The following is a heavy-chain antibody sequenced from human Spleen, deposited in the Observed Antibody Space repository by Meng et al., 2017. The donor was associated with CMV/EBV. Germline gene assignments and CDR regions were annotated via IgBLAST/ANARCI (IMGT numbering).Heavy chain of an antibody. D-gene: IGHD4-17*01. V-gene: IGHV3-23*01. J-gene: IGHJ4*02. CDR2: ISGRGYSA. CDR3: AVIPGYGDPFDS. CDR1: GFTFSTYA. Sequence: CAASGFTFSTYAMTWVRQAPGKGLQWVSTISGRGYSAYYADSVKGRFTISRDDSKNTPFLQMTGLRVEDTATYCCAVIPGYGDPFDSWGQGTLVTVSS.